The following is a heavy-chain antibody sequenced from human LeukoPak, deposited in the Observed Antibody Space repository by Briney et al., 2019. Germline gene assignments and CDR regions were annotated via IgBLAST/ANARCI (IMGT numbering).Heavy chain of an antibody. V-gene: IGHV3-23*01. CDR2: IDNNRGRT. Sequence: GGSLRLSCAASGFTFSSYAMSWVRQAPGKGLEWVSTIDNNRGRTYYGDSVRGRFATSRDNSKNTLYLQINSLRAEDTAVYFCAKVGSVSGTNFDYFDYWGQGTLVSVSS. CDR3: AKVGSVSGTNFDYFDY. J-gene: IGHJ4*02. D-gene: IGHD1-1*01. CDR1: GFTFSSYA.